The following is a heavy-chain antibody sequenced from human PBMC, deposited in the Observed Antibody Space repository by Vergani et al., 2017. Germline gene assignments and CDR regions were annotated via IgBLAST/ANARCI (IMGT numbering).Heavy chain of an antibody. CDR2: INHSGST. CDR3: ARGHSYYYGMDV. V-gene: IGHV4-34*01. J-gene: IGHJ6*02. CDR1: GGSFSGYY. Sequence: QVPLQQWGAGLLKPSETLSLTCAVYGGSFSGYYWSWIPQPPGKGLEWIGEINHSGSTKYNPSLKSRVTIAVDTSKKQFSLKLSSVTDADTAVYYCARGHSYYYGMDVWGQGTTVTVSS.